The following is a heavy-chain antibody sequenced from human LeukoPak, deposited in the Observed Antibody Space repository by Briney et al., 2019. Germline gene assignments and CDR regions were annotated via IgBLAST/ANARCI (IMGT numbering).Heavy chain of an antibody. D-gene: IGHD6-13*01. CDR3: AKGQSSSSWLAFDY. CDR1: GFTFSSYS. V-gene: IGHV3-21*01. Sequence: PGGSLRLSCAASGFTFSSYSMNWVRQAPGKGLEWVSSISSSNIYIYYADSVKGRFTISRDNAKNSLYLQMNSLRAEDTAVYYCAKGQSSSSWLAFDYWGQGTLVTVSS. J-gene: IGHJ4*02. CDR2: ISSSNIYI.